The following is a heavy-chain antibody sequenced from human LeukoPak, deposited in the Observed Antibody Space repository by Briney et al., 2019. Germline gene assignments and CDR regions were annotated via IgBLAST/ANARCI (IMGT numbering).Heavy chain of an antibody. CDR3: AKEGYASSWYRFDY. CDR1: GFTFSSYA. J-gene: IGHJ4*02. Sequence: GGSLRLSCAASGFTFSSYAMSWVRQAPGKGLEWVSGISGSGSSTYYADSVKGRFNISRDNSKNMVYLQMNRLRADDTAVYHCAKEGYASSWYRFDYWGQGALVTVSS. D-gene: IGHD6-13*01. CDR2: ISGSGSST. V-gene: IGHV3-23*01.